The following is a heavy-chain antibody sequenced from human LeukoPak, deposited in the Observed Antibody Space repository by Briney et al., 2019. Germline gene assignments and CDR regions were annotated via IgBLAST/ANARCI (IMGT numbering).Heavy chain of an antibody. CDR2: IIPIFGTA. D-gene: IGHD1-26*01. CDR1: GGTFSSYA. J-gene: IGHJ4*02. V-gene: IGHV1-69*06. Sequence: ASVKVSCKASGGTFSSYAISWVRQAPGQGLEWMGGIIPIFGTANYAQKFQGRVTITADKSTSTAYMELSSLRSEDTAVYYCARDEPNSGSYSAYFDYWGQGTLVTVSS. CDR3: ARDEPNSGSYSAYFDY.